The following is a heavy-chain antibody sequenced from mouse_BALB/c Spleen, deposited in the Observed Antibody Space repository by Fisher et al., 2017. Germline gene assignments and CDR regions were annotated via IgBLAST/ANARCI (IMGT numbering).Heavy chain of an antibody. V-gene: IGHV1-26*01. CDR3: KRGLRRYWYFDV. J-gene: IGHJ1*01. Sequence: KFKGKATLTVDKSSSTAYMELLSLTSEDSAIYYCKRGLRRYWYFDVWGAGTTVTVSS. D-gene: IGHD2-4*01.